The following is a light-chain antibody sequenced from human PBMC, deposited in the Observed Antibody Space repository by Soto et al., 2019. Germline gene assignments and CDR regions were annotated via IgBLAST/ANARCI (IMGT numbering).Light chain of an antibody. Sequence: QSVLTQPPSASASLGASVTLTCTLSSGYSNYKVDWYQQRPGKGPRFVMRVGTGGIVGSKGDGIPDRFSVLGSGLNRYLTIKNIQEEDESDYLCGADHGSGSNFVVFGGGTQLTVL. CDR1: SGYSNYK. CDR3: GADHGSGSNFVV. CDR2: VGTGGIVG. V-gene: IGLV9-49*01. J-gene: IGLJ2*01.